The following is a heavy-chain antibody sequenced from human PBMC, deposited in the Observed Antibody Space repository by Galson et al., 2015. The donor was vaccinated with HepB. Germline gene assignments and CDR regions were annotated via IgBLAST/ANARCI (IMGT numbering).Heavy chain of an antibody. CDR1: GFTFSSYS. CDR2: ISSSSSYI. V-gene: IGHV3-21*01. Sequence: SLRLSCAASGFTFSSYSMNWVRQAPGKGLEWVSSISSSSSYIYYADSVKGRFTISRDNAKNSLYLQMNSPRAEDTAVYYCARGASNTMIVVVITTYVDYWGQGTLVTVSS. J-gene: IGHJ4*02. D-gene: IGHD3-22*01. CDR3: ARGASNTMIVVVITTYVDY.